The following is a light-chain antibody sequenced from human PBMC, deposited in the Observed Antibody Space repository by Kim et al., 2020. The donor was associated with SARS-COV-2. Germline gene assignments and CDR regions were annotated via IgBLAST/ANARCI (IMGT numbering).Light chain of an antibody. Sequence: EIVMTQSPATLSVSPGERATLSCRASQTVSSNLAWYQQKPGQAPRLLIYGASTRATGIPARVSGSASGTEFTLSISSLQSEDFAVYYWQQYDNWPRTFGQGTKVDIK. V-gene: IGKV3D-15*01. CDR2: GAS. CDR1: QTVSSN. J-gene: IGKJ1*01. CDR3: QQYDNWPRT.